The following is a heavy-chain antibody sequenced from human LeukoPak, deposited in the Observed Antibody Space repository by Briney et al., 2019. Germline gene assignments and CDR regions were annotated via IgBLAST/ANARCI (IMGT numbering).Heavy chain of an antibody. Sequence: GASVKVSCKASGYTFTSYGISWVRQAPGQGLEWMGWISAYNGNTNYAQKFQGRVTMTTDTSTSTAYMELRSLRSDDTAVYYCARVYDSSGYYYEEYFQHWGQGTLVTVSS. CDR3: ARVYDSSGYYYEEYFQH. V-gene: IGHV1-18*01. J-gene: IGHJ1*01. CDR2: ISAYNGNT. D-gene: IGHD3-22*01. CDR1: GYTFTSYG.